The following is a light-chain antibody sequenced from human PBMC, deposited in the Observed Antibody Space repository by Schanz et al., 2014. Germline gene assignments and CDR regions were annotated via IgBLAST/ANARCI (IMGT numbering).Light chain of an antibody. CDR2: DAS. CDR3: QHYNNWPPLT. Sequence: EIVLTHSPVPLSLYPGERATLSCRASQSVNSYLAWYQQKPGLAPRLLIYDASNRATGIPARFSGSGSGTDFTLTISSLQSEDFAVYYCQHYNNWPPLTFGGGTKVEIK. V-gene: IGKV3-11*01. CDR1: QSVNSY. J-gene: IGKJ4*01.